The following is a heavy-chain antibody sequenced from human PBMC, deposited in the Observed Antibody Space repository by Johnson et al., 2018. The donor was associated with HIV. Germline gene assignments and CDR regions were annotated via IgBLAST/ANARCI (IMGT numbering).Heavy chain of an antibody. Sequence: VQLVASGGGLVQPGGSLRLSCAASGFTVSSNYMSWVRQAPGKGLEWVSVIYSGGSTYYADSVKGRFIISRDSSKNTLYLQMNSLRVEDTAVYYCARGTLAAFDIWGQGTMVTVSS. CDR3: ARGTLAAFDI. D-gene: IGHD2-2*01. CDR2: IYSGGST. V-gene: IGHV3-66*01. J-gene: IGHJ3*02. CDR1: GFTVSSNY.